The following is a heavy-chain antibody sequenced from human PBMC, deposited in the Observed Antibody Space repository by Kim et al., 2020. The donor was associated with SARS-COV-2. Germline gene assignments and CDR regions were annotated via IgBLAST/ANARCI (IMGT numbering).Heavy chain of an antibody. D-gene: IGHD1-26*01. Sequence: GGSLRLSCAASGFTFSSYAMSWVRQAPGKGLEWVSAISGSGVSTYYADSVKGRFTIPRDNSKNTLYLQMNSLRAEDTAVYYCAKERGELLTYFDYWGQGTLVTVSS. CDR3: AKERGELLTYFDY. CDR2: ISGSGVST. V-gene: IGHV3-23*01. J-gene: IGHJ4*02. CDR1: GFTFSSYA.